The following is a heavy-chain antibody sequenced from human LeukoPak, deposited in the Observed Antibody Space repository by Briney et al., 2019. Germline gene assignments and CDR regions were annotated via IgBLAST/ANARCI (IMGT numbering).Heavy chain of an antibody. CDR1: GGSISSYY. CDR2: IYYIGST. CDR3: ARGADSSGWYYGYYYYGMDV. J-gene: IGHJ6*02. D-gene: IGHD6-19*01. Sequence: PSETLSLTCTVSGGSISSYYWSWIRQPPGKGLEWIGYIYYIGSTNYNPSLKSRVTISVDTSKNQFSLKLSSVTAADTAVYYCARGADSSGWYYGYYYYGMDVWGQGTTVTVSS. V-gene: IGHV4-59*01.